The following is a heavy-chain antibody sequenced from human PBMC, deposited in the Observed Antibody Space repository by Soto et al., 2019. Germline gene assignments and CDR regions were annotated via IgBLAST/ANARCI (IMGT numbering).Heavy chain of an antibody. CDR3: AKGRYYYDSSGSPAGAFDI. Sequence: PGGSLRLSCAASGFTFDDYTMHWVRQAPGKGLEWVSLISWDGGSTYYADSVKGRFTISRDNSKNSLYLQMNSLRTEDTALYYCAKGRYYYDSSGSPAGAFDIWGQGTMVTVSS. CDR2: ISWDGGST. CDR1: GFTFDDYT. D-gene: IGHD3-22*01. V-gene: IGHV3-43*01. J-gene: IGHJ3*02.